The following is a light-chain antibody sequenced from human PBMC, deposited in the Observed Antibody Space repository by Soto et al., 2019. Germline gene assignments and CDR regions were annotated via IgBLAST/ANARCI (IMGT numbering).Light chain of an antibody. Sequence: IERTHYPSTVPVSGGERATXSCRASQSVGSNLAWYQQKLSQAPMLLIYVASTRATSIPAIFSGGGSGTEFTLTISSLQAKDFAVYYCQQYNDWPPWTFGQGTTVDIK. J-gene: IGKJ1*01. V-gene: IGKV3-15*01. CDR2: VAS. CDR3: QQYNDWPPWT. CDR1: QSVGSN.